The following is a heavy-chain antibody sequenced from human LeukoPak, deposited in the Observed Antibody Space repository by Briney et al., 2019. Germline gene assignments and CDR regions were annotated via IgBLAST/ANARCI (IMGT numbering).Heavy chain of an antibody. D-gene: IGHD4-17*01. Sequence: GGSLRLSCAASGFTFSNYAMHWVRQAPGKGLEWVAVISHDGSDKYYADSVKGRFSISRDNSKNKVYLQMNSLRAEDTAVYYCAKLVGVLGDYGPTSDQNYYYYYYMDVWGKGTTVTISS. CDR1: GFTFSNYA. CDR2: ISHDGSDK. J-gene: IGHJ6*03. CDR3: AKLVGVLGDYGPTSDQNYYYYYYMDV. V-gene: IGHV3-30*04.